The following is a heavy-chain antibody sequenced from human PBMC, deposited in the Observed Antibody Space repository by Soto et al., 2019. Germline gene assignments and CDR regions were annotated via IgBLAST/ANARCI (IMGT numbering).Heavy chain of an antibody. V-gene: IGHV4-59*01. J-gene: IGHJ4*02. Sequence: SSETLSLTCTVSGGSISSYYWSWIRQPPGKGLEWIGYIYYSGSTNYNPSLKSRVTISVDTSKNQFSLKLSSVTAADTAVYYCAREGILTGTTYFDYWGQGTLVTVSS. D-gene: IGHD1-20*01. CDR1: GGSISSYY. CDR2: IYYSGST. CDR3: AREGILTGTTYFDY.